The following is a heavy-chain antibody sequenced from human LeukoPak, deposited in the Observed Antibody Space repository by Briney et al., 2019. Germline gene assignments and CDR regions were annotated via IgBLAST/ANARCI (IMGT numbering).Heavy chain of an antibody. CDR2: INPNSGGT. CDR1: GYTFTGYY. D-gene: IGHD3-9*01. V-gene: IGHV1-2*02. Sequence: ASVKVSCKASGYTFTGYYMHWVRQAPGQGLEWMGWINPNSGGTNYAQKFQGRVTMTRDTSISTAYMELSRLRSDDTAVYYCATQLRYFDWLLYWGQETLVTVSS. J-gene: IGHJ4*02. CDR3: ATQLRYFDWLLY.